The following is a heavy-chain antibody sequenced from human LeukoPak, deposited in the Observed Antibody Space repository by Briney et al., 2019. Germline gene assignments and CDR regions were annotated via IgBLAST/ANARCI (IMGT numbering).Heavy chain of an antibody. Sequence: GGSLRLSCAASGFTFSSYAMSWVRQAPGKGLEWASAISGSGGSTYYADSVKGRFTISRDNSKNTLYLQMNSLRAEDTAVYYCANHGRHYYDSSGPVFDYWGQGTLVTVSS. D-gene: IGHD3-22*01. CDR1: GFTFSSYA. J-gene: IGHJ4*02. CDR3: ANHGRHYYDSSGPVFDY. V-gene: IGHV3-23*01. CDR2: ISGSGGST.